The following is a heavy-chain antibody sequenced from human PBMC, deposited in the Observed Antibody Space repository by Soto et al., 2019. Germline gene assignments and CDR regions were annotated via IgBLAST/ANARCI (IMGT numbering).Heavy chain of an antibody. CDR3: AREVVREVGWFDP. CDR2: ISSSSGYT. CDR1: GFTFSDYY. V-gene: IGHV3-11*05. J-gene: IGHJ5*02. Sequence: QVQLVESGGGLVTPGGSLRLSCAASGFTFSDYYMSWIRQAPGKGLEWVSYISSSSGYTNYADSVKGRFTISRDNAKNSLYLQMNSLRADDTAVYYCAREVVREVGWFDPWGQGTLVTVSS. D-gene: IGHD3-10*02.